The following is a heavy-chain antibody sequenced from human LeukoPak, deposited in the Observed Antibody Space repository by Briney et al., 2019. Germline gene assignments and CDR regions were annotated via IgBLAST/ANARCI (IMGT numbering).Heavy chain of an antibody. CDR2: ISTSGST. CDR3: ARVRYSDSSVLTRKRSYYFDY. Sequence: SETLSLTCTVPGGSISSYYWSWIRQPAGKVLESIGHISTSGSTNYNPSLKSRVTMSVDTSKNQFSLKLSSVTAADTAVYYCARVRYSDSSVLTRKRSYYFDYWGQGTLVTVSS. J-gene: IGHJ4*02. CDR1: GGSISSYY. V-gene: IGHV4-4*07. D-gene: IGHD3-22*01.